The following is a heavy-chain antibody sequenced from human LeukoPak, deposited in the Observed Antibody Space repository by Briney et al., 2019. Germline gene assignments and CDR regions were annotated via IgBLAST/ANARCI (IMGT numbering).Heavy chain of an antibody. CDR1: GFTFSSYS. CDR3: AREPYYDFWSGYYIQ. D-gene: IGHD3-3*01. CDR2: ISSSSSYI. V-gene: IGHV3-21*01. Sequence: GGSLRLSCAASGFTFSSYSMNWVRQAPGKGLEWVSSISSSSSYIYYADSVKGRFTISRDNAKNSLYLQMNSLRAEDTAVYYCAREPYYDFWSGYYIQWGQGTLVTVSS. J-gene: IGHJ4*02.